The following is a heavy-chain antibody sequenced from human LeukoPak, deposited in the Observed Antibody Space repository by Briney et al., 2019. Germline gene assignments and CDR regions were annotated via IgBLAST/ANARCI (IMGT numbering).Heavy chain of an antibody. V-gene: IGHV3-74*01. D-gene: IGHD2-8*01. Sequence: PGGSLRLSXAASGFTFSSYWMQWVRQAPGKGLVWVSRINSDGSLTSYADSVKGRFIISRDNAKNTLYLQMNSLRTEDTAVYYCARTLYCSNGVCYILDYWGQGTLLTVSS. CDR1: GFTFSSYW. J-gene: IGHJ4*02. CDR2: INSDGSLT. CDR3: ARTLYCSNGVCYILDY.